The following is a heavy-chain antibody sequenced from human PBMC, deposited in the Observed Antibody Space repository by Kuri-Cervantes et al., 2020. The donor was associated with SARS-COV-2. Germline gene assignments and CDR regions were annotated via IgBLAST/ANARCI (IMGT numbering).Heavy chain of an antibody. CDR2: IHYNGST. J-gene: IGHJ4*02. Sequence: SETLSLTCTVSGGSISSYYWSWVRQPPGKGLEWIGNIHYNGSTNYNPSLKSRVTISVDTSKNQLSLRLSSVTAADTAVYYCARHYAFDRFHKWGQGTQVTVSS. CDR1: GGSISSYY. V-gene: IGHV4-59*01. CDR3: ARHYAFDRFHK. D-gene: IGHD3-9*01.